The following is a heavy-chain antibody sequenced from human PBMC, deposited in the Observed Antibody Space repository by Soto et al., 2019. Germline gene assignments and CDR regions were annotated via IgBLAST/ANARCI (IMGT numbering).Heavy chain of an antibody. Sequence: QVQLVQSGAEVKKPGASVKVSCKASGYTFTSYGISWVRQAPGQGLEWMGWISAYNSNTNYAQKLQGRVTMTTDTSTSTAYMELRSLRSDDTAVYYCARDTLRIIWSGYNHFDYWGQGTLVTVSS. V-gene: IGHV1-18*04. CDR1: GYTFTSYG. CDR2: ISAYNSNT. D-gene: IGHD3-3*01. J-gene: IGHJ4*02. CDR3: ARDTLRIIWSGYNHFDY.